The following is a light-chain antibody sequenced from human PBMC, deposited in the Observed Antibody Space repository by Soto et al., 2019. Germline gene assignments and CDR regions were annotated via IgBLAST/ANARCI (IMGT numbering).Light chain of an antibody. V-gene: IGLV2-11*01. Sequence: QSALTQPRSVSGSPGQSVTISCTGTSSDVGGYNYVSWYQQHPGKAPKLMIYDVNKWPSGVPHRFSGSKSGNTASLTISGLQAEDEADYYCCSYAGSYTFGVFGGGTQLTVL. CDR1: SSDVGGYNY. CDR2: DVN. J-gene: IGLJ2*01. CDR3: CSYAGSYTFGV.